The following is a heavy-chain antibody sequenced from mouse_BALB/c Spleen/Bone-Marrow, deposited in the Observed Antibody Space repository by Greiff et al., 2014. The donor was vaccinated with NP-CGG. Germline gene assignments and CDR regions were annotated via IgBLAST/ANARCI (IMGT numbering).Heavy chain of an antibody. D-gene: IGHD1-1*01. V-gene: IGHV3-8*02. CDR1: GDSITSGY. J-gene: IGHJ4*01. CDR2: ISYSGST. Sequence: EVQLQQSGPSLVKPSQTLSLTCSVTGDSITSGYWNWIRKFPGNKLEYMGYISYSGSTYYNPSLKSRISITRDTSKNQYYLQLYSVTTEDTATYYCARGGGSSYNYAMDYWGQGTSVTVSS. CDR3: ARGGGSSYNYAMDY.